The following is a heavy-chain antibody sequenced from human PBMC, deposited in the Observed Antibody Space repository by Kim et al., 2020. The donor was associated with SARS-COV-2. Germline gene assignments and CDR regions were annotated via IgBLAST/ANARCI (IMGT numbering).Heavy chain of an antibody. CDR1: GFTFSDSH. J-gene: IGHJ4*02. V-gene: IGHV3-33*01. D-gene: IGHD5-12*01. CDR2: IWNDGNRE. Sequence: GGSLRLSCAASGFTFSDSHIHWVRQAPGRGLEWVAVIWNDGNREYFAESVKGRFTISRDNSKSTVWLQMNSLRAEDMGVYYCARDPRDGYYFFDHWGQGT. CDR3: ARDPRDGYYFFDH.